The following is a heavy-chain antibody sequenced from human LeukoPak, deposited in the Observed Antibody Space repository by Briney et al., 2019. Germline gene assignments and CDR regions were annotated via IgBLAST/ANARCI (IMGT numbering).Heavy chain of an antibody. CDR3: ARDYCSGVSCYYFDY. J-gene: IGHJ4*02. D-gene: IGHD2-15*01. CDR1: GFTFSSYS. Sequence: PGGSLRLSCAASGFTFSSYSMNWVCQAPGKGLEWVSSISRSSSYRYYADSVKGRFTISRDNAKNSLYLQMNSLRAEDTAVYYCARDYCSGVSCYYFDYWGQGTLVTVSS. V-gene: IGHV3-21*01. CDR2: ISRSSSYR.